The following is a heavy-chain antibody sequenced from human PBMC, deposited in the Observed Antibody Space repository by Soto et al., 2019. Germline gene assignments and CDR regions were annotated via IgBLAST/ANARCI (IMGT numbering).Heavy chain of an antibody. CDR1: GGGFSSYS. V-gene: IGHV1-69*01. D-gene: IGHD6-19*01. Sequence: SVKVSWKACGGGFSSYSRCWVRHAPGQGLEWMGGIIPIFGTANYAQKFQGRVTITADESTSTAYMELSSLRSEDTAVYYCARNRHLSAVAGTGFDYWGQGTLVTVSS. J-gene: IGHJ4*02. CDR2: IIPIFGTA. CDR3: ARNRHLSAVAGTGFDY.